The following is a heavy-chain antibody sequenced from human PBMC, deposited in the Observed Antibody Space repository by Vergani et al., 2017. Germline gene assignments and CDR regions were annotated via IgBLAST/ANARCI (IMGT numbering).Heavy chain of an antibody. V-gene: IGHV4-59*01. Sequence: QVQLQESGPGLVKPSETLSLTCTVSGGSISSYNWSWIRQPPGKGLEWIGYIYYSGSTNYNPSLKSRVTISVDTSKNQFSLKLSSVTAADTAVYYCARVERSGWSRGDAFDIWGQGTMVTVSS. J-gene: IGHJ3*02. CDR2: IYYSGST. CDR1: GGSISSYN. D-gene: IGHD6-19*01. CDR3: ARVERSGWSRGDAFDI.